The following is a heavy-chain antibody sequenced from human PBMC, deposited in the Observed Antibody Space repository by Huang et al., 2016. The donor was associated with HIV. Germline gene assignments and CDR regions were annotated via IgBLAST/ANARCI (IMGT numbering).Heavy chain of an antibody. CDR1: GSTLPELS. J-gene: IGHJ3*02. CDR3: AAGYDTYYDI. Sequence: QVQLVQSGAEVKKPGASVKVSCKVSGSTLPELSIHWGRQAPGKGLEWMGGFAPEHGETIYAQNFQGRVTMTEDTSTDTAYMELHSLRPEDTAVYYCAAGYDTYYDIWGQGTMVIASS. D-gene: IGHD2-21*01. V-gene: IGHV1-24*01. CDR2: FAPEHGET.